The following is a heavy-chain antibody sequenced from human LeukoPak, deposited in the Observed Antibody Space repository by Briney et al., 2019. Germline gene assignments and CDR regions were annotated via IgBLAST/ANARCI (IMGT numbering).Heavy chain of an antibody. Sequence: GGSLRLSCAASGFTLSSYAMSWVRQAPGKGLEWVSVISGSGGSTYYADSVKGRFTISRDNSNNTLYLQMSSLRAGDTAVYYCARHTGSTWSTGYWGQGTLVTVSS. V-gene: IGHV3-23*01. J-gene: IGHJ4*02. CDR1: GFTLSSYA. D-gene: IGHD6-13*01. CDR3: ARHTGSTWSTGY. CDR2: ISGSGGST.